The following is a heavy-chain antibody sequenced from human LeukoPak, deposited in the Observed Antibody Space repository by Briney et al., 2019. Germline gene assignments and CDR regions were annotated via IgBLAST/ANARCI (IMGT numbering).Heavy chain of an antibody. D-gene: IGHD6-13*01. J-gene: IGHJ3*01. CDR3: ARDHAGLIAAAGPPGYAALDL. CDR2: ISAYNGHT. CDR1: DYTFTSYG. V-gene: IGHV1-18*01. Sequence: GASVKVSCRASDYTFTSYGINWVRQAPGQGLEWVGWISAYNGHTHCAQKFQGRVTMTTDTSTSTAYMELRSLRSDDTAVFYCARDHAGLIAAAGPPGYAALDLWGQGTMVTVSS.